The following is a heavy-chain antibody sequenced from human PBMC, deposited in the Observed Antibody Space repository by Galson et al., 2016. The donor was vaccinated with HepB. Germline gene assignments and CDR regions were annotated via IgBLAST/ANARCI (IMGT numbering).Heavy chain of an antibody. CDR3: ARGGKGELFGMDV. CDR1: GFTFSNYG. D-gene: IGHD3-10*01. V-gene: IGHV3-30*03. CDR2: DSMDGRRK. Sequence: SLRLSCAASGFTFSNYGMHWVRQAPGKGLEWVAADSMDGRRKFYADSVKGRFTISRDNSNSMLFLQMSSLRADDTAVYYCARGGKGELFGMDVWGQGTTVTVPS. J-gene: IGHJ6*02.